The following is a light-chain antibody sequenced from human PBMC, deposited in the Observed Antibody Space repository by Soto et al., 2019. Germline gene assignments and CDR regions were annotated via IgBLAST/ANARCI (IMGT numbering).Light chain of an antibody. Sequence: SYELPQPPSLSVAPGETATMTCGGNNIVRKIVHWYQQKPGQAPVLGIYYDRDRPSGIPERFSGSNSGNTATLTISRVEAGDEADYYCQVGVSSSDHPVFGGGTKLTVL. V-gene: IGLV3-21*04. CDR1: NIVRKI. CDR3: QVGVSSSDHPV. J-gene: IGLJ2*01. CDR2: YDR.